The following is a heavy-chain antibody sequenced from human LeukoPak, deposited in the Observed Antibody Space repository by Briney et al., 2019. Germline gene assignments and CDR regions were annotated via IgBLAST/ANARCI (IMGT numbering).Heavy chain of an antibody. J-gene: IGHJ5*02. V-gene: IGHV1-46*01. CDR1: GYTFTSYY. CDR3: PRDLLPAIAGGWYGSWIDP. CDR2: INPSGGST. Sequence: ASVKVSCKASGYTFTSYYMHWVRQAPGQGLEWMGIINPSGGSTSYAQKFQGRVTMTRDTSTSTVYMKLSSLRSEDTAVYYCPRDLLPAIAGGWYGSWIDPWGQGTPVTVSS. D-gene: IGHD6-19*01.